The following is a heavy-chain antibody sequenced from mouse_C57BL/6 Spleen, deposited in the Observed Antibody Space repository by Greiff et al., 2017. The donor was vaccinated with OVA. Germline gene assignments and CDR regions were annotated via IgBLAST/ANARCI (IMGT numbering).Heavy chain of an antibody. CDR1: GYAFSSSW. V-gene: IGHV1-82*01. Sequence: QVQLQQSGPELVKPGASVKISCKASGYAFSSSWMNWVKQRPGKGLEWIGRIYPGDGDTNYNGKFKGKATLTADKSSSTAYMQLSSLTSEDSAVYFCARDGSSYVGYYAMDYWGQGTSVTVSS. D-gene: IGHD1-1*01. CDR3: ARDGSSYVGYYAMDY. CDR2: IYPGDGDT. J-gene: IGHJ4*01.